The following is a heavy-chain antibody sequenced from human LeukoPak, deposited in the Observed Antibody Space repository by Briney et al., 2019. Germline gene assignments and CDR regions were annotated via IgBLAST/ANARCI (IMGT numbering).Heavy chain of an antibody. V-gene: IGHV3-21*01. CDR1: GFTFSSYS. CDR3: ARAVSIAVAGSGSDY. CDR2: ISSSSSYI. J-gene: IGHJ4*02. D-gene: IGHD6-19*01. Sequence: GGSLRLSCAASGFTFSSYSMNWVRQAPGKGLEWVSSISSSSSYIYYADSVKGRFTISRGNAKNSLYLQMNSLRAEDTAVYYCARAVSIAVAGSGSDYWGQGTLVTVSS.